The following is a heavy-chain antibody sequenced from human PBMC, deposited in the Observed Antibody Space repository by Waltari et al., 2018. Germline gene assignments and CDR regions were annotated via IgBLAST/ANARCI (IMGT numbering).Heavy chain of an antibody. Sequence: QVQLVESGGGVVQPGRSLRLSCAASGFTFSSYGMHWVRQAPGKGLEWVAVIWYDGSNKYDADSVKGRLTISRDNSKNTLYLQMNSLRAEDTAVYYCAKPDYGDYLYYFDYWGQGTLVTVSS. V-gene: IGHV3-33*06. CDR2: IWYDGSNK. CDR1: GFTFSSYG. J-gene: IGHJ4*02. CDR3: AKPDYGDYLYYFDY. D-gene: IGHD4-17*01.